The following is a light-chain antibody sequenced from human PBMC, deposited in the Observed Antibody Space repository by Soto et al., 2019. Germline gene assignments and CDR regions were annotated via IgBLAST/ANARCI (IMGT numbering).Light chain of an antibody. Sequence: QSVLTQPPSVSGAPGQRVTISCTGSSSNIGAGYDVHWYQQLPGTAPKLLIYGNSNRPSGVPDRFSGSKSGNTASLTISGLQAEDEADYYCVSYTTSASHVFGTGTKVTVL. V-gene: IGLV1-40*01. CDR2: GNS. CDR1: SSNIGAGYD. J-gene: IGLJ1*01. CDR3: VSYTTSASHV.